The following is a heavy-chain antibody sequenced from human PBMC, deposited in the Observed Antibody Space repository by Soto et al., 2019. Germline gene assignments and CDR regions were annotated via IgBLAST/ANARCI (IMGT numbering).Heavy chain of an antibody. CDR1: GFTFSSYA. D-gene: IGHD4-17*01. V-gene: IGHV3-23*01. CDR3: AKRRRAGAHFDY. Sequence: DVQLLESGGGLVQPAGSLRLSCAASGFTFSSYAMGWVRQGPGKGLEWVAVVSIGGSTHYADSVRGRFTISRDNSKNPLSLQMNSLTAEDTAVYFCAKRRRAGAHFDYRGQGALVTVSS. CDR2: VSIGGST. J-gene: IGHJ4*02.